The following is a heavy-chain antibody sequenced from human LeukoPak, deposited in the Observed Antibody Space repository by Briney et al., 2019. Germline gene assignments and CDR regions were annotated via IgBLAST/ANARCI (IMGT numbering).Heavy chain of an antibody. CDR3: VRDRDATPDDVRDY. J-gene: IGHJ4*02. CDR2: ISPFNGKT. V-gene: IGHV1-18*01. CDR1: GCTFITSG. D-gene: IGHD2-21*02. Sequence: ASVKVSCKASGCTFITSGITWVRQAPGHGLKWMGWISPFNGKTRFAEEFQDRLTMTTDTPTRTAYMVLRSLRSDDTAVYYCVRDRDATPDDVRDYWGQGTLVTVSS.